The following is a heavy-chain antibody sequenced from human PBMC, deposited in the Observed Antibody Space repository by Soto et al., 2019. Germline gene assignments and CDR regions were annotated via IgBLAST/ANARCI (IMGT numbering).Heavy chain of an antibody. CDR2: INSDGSST. CDR1: GFTFSSYW. D-gene: IGHD6-13*01. J-gene: IGHJ3*01. Sequence: GESLKISCAASGFTFSSYWMHWVRQAPGKGLVWVSRINSDGSSTSYADSVKGRFTISRDNAKNTLYLQMNSLRAEDTAVYYCARDGATAAAGTLVWGQGTMVTVSS. CDR3: ARDGATAAAGTLV. V-gene: IGHV3-74*01.